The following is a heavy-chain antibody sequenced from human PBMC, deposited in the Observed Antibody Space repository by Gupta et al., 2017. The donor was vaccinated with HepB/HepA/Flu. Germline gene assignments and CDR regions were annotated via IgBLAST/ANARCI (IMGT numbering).Heavy chain of an antibody. D-gene: IGHD5-12*01. CDR3: ARNIGYFDS. CDR2: IHHSGST. V-gene: IGHV4-4*02. Sequence: QVQLQESGPGLVKPSGTLSLTCAVSGGSINRSHWWSWVRQPPGKGLEWIGEIHHSGSTNYNPSLKSRVTISIDKSNNQFSLKLNSMTAADTAVYYCARNIGYFDSWGQRTQVTVSS. J-gene: IGHJ4*02. CDR1: GGSINRSHW.